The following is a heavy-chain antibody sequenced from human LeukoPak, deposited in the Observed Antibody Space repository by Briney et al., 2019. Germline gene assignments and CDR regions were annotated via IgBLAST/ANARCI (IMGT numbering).Heavy chain of an antibody. J-gene: IGHJ6*02. CDR2: IIPIFGTP. Sequence: ASVRVSCKASGGTFSSYGISWVRQAPGQGLEWMGGIIPIFGTPNYAQKFQGRVTITADESTSTAYMELSSLRSEDTAVYYCARGSGTITMVRGVFYGMDVWGQGTTVTVSS. V-gene: IGHV1-69*13. CDR1: GGTFSSYG. CDR3: ARGSGTITMVRGVFYGMDV. D-gene: IGHD3-10*01.